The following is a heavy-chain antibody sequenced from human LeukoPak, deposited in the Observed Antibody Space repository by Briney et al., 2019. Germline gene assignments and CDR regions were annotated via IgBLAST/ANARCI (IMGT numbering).Heavy chain of an antibody. CDR1: GFTFSSYA. CDR3: ARSPGIGVVVITN. D-gene: IGHD3-22*01. V-gene: IGHV3-30-3*01. CDR2: ISYDGSNK. J-gene: IGHJ4*02. Sequence: GGSLRLSCAASGFTFSSYAMHWVRQAPGKGLELVAVISYDGSNKYYADSVKGRFTVSRDNSKNTLYLQMNSLRAEDTAVYYCARSPGIGVVVITNWGQGTLVTVSS.